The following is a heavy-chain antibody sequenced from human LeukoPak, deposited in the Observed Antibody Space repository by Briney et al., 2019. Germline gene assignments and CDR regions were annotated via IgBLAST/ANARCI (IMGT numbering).Heavy chain of an antibody. CDR3: VTCIAVAGTYDY. CDR2: ISGSGGAGA. V-gene: IGHV3-23*01. Sequence: AGGSLRLSCAGSGFTFSSYAMSWVRQAPGKGLEWVSTISGSGGAGAYYADSVKGRFTVSRDNSRNTLYLPMNSLRAEDTAVYYCVTCIAVAGTYDYWGQGTLVTVSS. D-gene: IGHD6-19*01. CDR1: GFTFSSYA. J-gene: IGHJ4*02.